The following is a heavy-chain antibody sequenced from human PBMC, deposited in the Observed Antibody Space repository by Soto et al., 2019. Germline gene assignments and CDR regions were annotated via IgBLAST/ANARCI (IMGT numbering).Heavy chain of an antibody. J-gene: IGHJ4*02. V-gene: IGHV3-7*05. CDR2: IKQDGSEK. CDR1: EFTFPNYW. CDR3: AGGTGYIIDH. Sequence: EVQLVESGGGLVQPGGSLRLSCVASEFTFPNYWMNWVRQAPGKGLEWVANIKQDGSEKHYVDSVKGRFTISRDNAKNTLYLQLSSLRAEDTAFYYCAGGTGYIIDHWGQGTLVTVSS. D-gene: IGHD3-9*01.